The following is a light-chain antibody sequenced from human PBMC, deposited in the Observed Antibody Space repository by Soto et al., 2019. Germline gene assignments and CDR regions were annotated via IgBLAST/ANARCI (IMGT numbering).Light chain of an antibody. V-gene: IGLV2-14*01. J-gene: IGLJ1*01. CDR1: SSDVGGYNY. Sequence: QSVLTQPASVSGSPGQSITISCTGTSSDVGGYNYVSRYQQHPGKAPKLMIYEVSNRPSGVSNRFSGSKSGNTASLTISGLQAEDEADYYCSSYTSSSTPLYVFGTGTKLTVL. CDR3: SSYTSSSTPLYV. CDR2: EVS.